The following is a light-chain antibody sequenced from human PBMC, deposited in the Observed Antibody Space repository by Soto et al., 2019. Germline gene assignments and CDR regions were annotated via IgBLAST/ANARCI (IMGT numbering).Light chain of an antibody. CDR2: DVS. J-gene: IGLJ1*01. Sequence: QSALTQPRSVSGSPGQSVTISCTGTSSDVGGYNYVSWYQQHPGKAPKLMIYDVSKRPSVVPDRFSGSNSGNTASLTISGLQAEDEADYYCCSYAGSYVFGTGTKVTVL. CDR1: SSDVGGYNY. CDR3: CSYAGSYV. V-gene: IGLV2-11*01.